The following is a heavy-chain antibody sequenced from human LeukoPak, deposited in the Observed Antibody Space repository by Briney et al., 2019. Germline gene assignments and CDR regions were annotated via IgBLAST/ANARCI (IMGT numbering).Heavy chain of an antibody. CDR1: GGSISSSTYY. CDR2: IYYSGST. Sequence: SETLSLTCSVSGGSISSSTYYWGWIRQPPGKGLEWIGSIYYSGSTYYNPSLKSRVTMSVDTSKNQFSLKMSSVTAADTAVYYCARTGGSGSSFDYWGQGTLVTVSS. J-gene: IGHJ4*02. D-gene: IGHD3-10*01. V-gene: IGHV4-39*07. CDR3: ARTGGSGSSFDY.